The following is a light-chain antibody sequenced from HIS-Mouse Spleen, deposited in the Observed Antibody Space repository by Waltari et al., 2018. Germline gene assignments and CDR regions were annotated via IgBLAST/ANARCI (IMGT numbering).Light chain of an antibody. CDR1: SSDVGGYNY. CDR3: CSYAGSYTFWV. CDR2: DVS. V-gene: IGLV2-11*01. Sequence: QSALTQPRSVSGSPGQSVTISCTGTSSDVGGYNYVPWYQQPPGKAPKLMIYDVSKRPSGVPDRFSGSKSGNTASLTISGLQAEDEADYYCCSYAGSYTFWVFGGGTKLTVL. J-gene: IGLJ3*02.